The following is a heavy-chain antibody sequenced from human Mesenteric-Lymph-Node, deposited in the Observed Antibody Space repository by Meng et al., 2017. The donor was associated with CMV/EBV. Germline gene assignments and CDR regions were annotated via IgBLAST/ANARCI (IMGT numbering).Heavy chain of an antibody. CDR2: IYHSGTT. CDR1: GASISSGDYY. J-gene: IGHJ4*02. D-gene: IGHD3-22*01. CDR3: ARVTPQRKVTVIVVVTLRGDYFDY. Sequence: SETLSLTCTVSGASISSGDYYWSWIRQPPGKGLEWIGYIYHSGTTYYNPSLKSRVTISVDTSKNQFSLRLNSVTAADTAMYYCARVTPQRKVTVIVVVTLRGDYFDYWGQGTLVTVSS. V-gene: IGHV4-30-4*01.